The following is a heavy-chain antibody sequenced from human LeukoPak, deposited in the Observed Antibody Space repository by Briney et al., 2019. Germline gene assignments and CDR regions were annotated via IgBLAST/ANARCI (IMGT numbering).Heavy chain of an antibody. J-gene: IGHJ4*02. CDR2: ISSSSSYT. Sequence: PGGSLRLSCAASGFTFSDYYMSWIRQAPGKGLEWISCISSSSSYTNYADSVKGRFTISRDNAKNSLYLQMNSLRAEDTAVYYCARDTSTDFPFDYWGQGTLVTVSS. CDR1: GFTFSDYY. D-gene: IGHD2-21*02. CDR3: ARDTSTDFPFDY. V-gene: IGHV3-11*06.